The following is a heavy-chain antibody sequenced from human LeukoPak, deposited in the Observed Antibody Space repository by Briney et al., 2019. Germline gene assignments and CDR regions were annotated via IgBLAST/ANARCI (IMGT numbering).Heavy chain of an antibody. Sequence: ASVKVSCKASGYTFTSYGISWVRQAPGQGLEWMGWISAYNGNTNYAQKLQGRVTMTTDTSTSTAYMELRSLRSDDTAVYYCARARGPIAAAGTWFDPWGQGTPVTVSS. V-gene: IGHV1-18*01. CDR1: GYTFTSYG. D-gene: IGHD6-13*01. CDR2: ISAYNGNT. CDR3: ARARGPIAAAGTWFDP. J-gene: IGHJ5*02.